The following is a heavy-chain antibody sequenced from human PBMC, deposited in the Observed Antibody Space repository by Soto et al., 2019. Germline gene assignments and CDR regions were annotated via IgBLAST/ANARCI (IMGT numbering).Heavy chain of an antibody. CDR3: TTSYGSWSYSLGGLNYGMDV. J-gene: IGHJ6*02. V-gene: IGHV3-15*07. Sequence: SGGSLRLSCVASGFTFSNAWMNWVRQAPGKGLEWVGRIKSKTDGGTTDYAAPVKGRFTISRDDSKNTLYLQMNSLKTEDTAVYYCTTSYGSWSYSLGGLNYGMDVCGQRTTVTVS. CDR1: GFTFSNAW. D-gene: IGHD3-10*01. CDR2: IKSKTDGGTT.